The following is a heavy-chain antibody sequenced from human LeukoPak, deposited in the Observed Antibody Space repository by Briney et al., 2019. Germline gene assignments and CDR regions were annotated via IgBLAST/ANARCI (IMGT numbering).Heavy chain of an antibody. CDR2: IWYDGSNK. CDR1: GFTFSSYG. J-gene: IGHJ4*02. Sequence: GGSLRLSCAASGFTFSSYGMHWVRQAPGKGLEWVAVIWYDGSNKYYADSVKGRFTISRDNSKNTLYLQMNSLRAEDTAVYYCARGCSSTSCYGCWGQGTLVTVSS. CDR3: ARGCSSTSCYGC. D-gene: IGHD2-2*01. V-gene: IGHV3-33*01.